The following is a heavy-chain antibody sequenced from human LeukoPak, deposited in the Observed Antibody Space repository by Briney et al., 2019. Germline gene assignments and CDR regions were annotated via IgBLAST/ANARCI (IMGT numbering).Heavy chain of an antibody. D-gene: IGHD2-15*01. Sequence: GGSLRLSCAASGFAFSSYVMSWVRQAPGKGLEWVSAIDGSSGSTYYADSVKGRFTISRDNSKNTLYLQMNSLRAEDTAVYYCAKGSGASRPYYFDYWGQGTLVTVPS. CDR1: GFAFSSYV. J-gene: IGHJ4*02. CDR3: AKGSGASRPYYFDY. V-gene: IGHV3-23*01. CDR2: IDGSSGST.